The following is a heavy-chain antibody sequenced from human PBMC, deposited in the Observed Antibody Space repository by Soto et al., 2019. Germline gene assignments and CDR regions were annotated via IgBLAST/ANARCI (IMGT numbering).Heavy chain of an antibody. V-gene: IGHV3-13*01. Sequence: EVQLVESGGGLVQPGGSLRLSCAASGFTFSSYDMHWVRQATGKGLEWVSAIGTAGDTYYSGSVKGRFTISCENAKNSLDLQMNSLRAGDTAVYFCSRVRAYSQAFDIWGQGTMVTVSS. CDR2: IGTAGDT. D-gene: IGHD2-15*01. CDR3: SRVRAYSQAFDI. J-gene: IGHJ3*02. CDR1: GFTFSSYD.